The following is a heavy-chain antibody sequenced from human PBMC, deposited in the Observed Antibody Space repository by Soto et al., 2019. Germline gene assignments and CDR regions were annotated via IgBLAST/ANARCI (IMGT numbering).Heavy chain of an antibody. CDR3: ARDPTP. V-gene: IGHV4-31*03. Sequence: QVQLQESGPGLVKPSQTLSLTCTISGGSIRRGGYHWSWIRQHPGKRLEWIGYIYYSGSTYYNPSLKSRVSISVDTSKNQFALKLSSVTAADTAVYYCARDPTPCGQGTLVTGSS. J-gene: IGHJ5*02. CDR1: GGSIRRGGYH. CDR2: IYYSGST.